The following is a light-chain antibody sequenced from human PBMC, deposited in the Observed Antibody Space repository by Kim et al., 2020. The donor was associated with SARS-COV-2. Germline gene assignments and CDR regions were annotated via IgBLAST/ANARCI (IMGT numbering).Light chain of an antibody. J-gene: IGKJ4*01. Sequence: SPGERATPPCRASQSVSSYLAGYQQKPGQAPRLLIYDASNRATGIPARFSGSGSGTDFTLTISSLEPEDFAVYYCQQRSNWPPLTFGGGTKVDIK. V-gene: IGKV3-11*01. CDR1: QSVSSY. CDR3: QQRSNWPPLT. CDR2: DAS.